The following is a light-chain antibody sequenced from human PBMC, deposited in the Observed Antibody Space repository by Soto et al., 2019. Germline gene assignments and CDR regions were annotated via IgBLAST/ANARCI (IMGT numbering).Light chain of an antibody. CDR3: QQHNGSPYT. V-gene: IGKV1-5*03. J-gene: IGKJ2*01. CDR1: QSINTW. Sequence: DIQMTQSPSTLSASVGDRVTITCRASQSINTWLAWYQQKPGKAPKLLIYKASSLESGVPSRFSGSGSGTEFTLTISSLQPDDFATYYCQQHNGSPYTFGQGTELEIK. CDR2: KAS.